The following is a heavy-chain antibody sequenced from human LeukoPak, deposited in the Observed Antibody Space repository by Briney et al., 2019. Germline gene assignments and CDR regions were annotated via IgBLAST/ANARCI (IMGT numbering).Heavy chain of an antibody. D-gene: IGHD3-16*02. CDR1: GYTFTSYG. V-gene: IGHV1-18*01. Sequence: ASVKVSCKASGYTFTSYGISWVRQAPGQGLEWMGWISAYNGNTNYAQKLQGRVTMTTDTSTSTAYMELRSLRSDDTAVYYCARTLQAPSYYGYVWGSYRYSEEYFDYWGQGTLVTVSS. CDR2: ISAYNGNT. J-gene: IGHJ4*02. CDR3: ARTLQAPSYYGYVWGSYRYSEEYFDY.